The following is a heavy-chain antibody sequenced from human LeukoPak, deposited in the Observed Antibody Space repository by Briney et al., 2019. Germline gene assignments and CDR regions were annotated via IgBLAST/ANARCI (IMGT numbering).Heavy chain of an antibody. Sequence: ASVKVSCRASGYTFTGYYMHWVRQAPGQGLEWMGWINPNSGGTNYAQKFQGRVTMTRDTSISTAYMELSRLRSDDTAVYYCARYYDILEYFDYWGQGTLVTVSS. CDR1: GYTFTGYY. D-gene: IGHD3-9*01. J-gene: IGHJ4*02. V-gene: IGHV1-2*02. CDR3: ARYYDILEYFDY. CDR2: INPNSGGT.